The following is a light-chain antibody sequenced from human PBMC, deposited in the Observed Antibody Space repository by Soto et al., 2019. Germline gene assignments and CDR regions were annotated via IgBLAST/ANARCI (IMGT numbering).Light chain of an antibody. CDR1: QGISSY. V-gene: IGKV1-8*01. CDR3: QQYDNLPRVT. Sequence: AIRMTQSPSSLSASTGDRVTITCRASQGISSYLAWYQQKPGKAPKLLIYAASTLQSGVPSRFSGSGSGTDFTFTISSLQPEDIATYYCQQYDNLPRVTFGGGTKVDIK. J-gene: IGKJ4*01. CDR2: AAS.